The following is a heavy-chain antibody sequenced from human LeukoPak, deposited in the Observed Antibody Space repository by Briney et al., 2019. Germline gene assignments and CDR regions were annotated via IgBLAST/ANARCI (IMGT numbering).Heavy chain of an antibody. J-gene: IGHJ3*01. V-gene: IGHV3-30*18. Sequence: GGSLRLSFAASGFTFSIYGMHWVRQAPGKGLEWVAVISYDGSNKYYADSVKGRFTISRDNSKNTLYLQLNSLRAEDTALYYCAKDPVSIGPAFALWGPGAMVTVSS. D-gene: IGHD2-21*01. CDR2: ISYDGSNK. CDR1: GFTFSIYG. CDR3: AKDPVSIGPAFAL.